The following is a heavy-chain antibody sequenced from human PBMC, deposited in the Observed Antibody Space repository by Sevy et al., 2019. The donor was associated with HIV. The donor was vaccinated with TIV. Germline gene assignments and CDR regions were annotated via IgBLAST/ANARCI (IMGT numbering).Heavy chain of an antibody. CDR1: GYTFPSYG. D-gene: IGHD3-22*01. CDR3: ARGVYYYDSSGPDP. CDR2: ITTFNGNT. Sequence: ASVKVSCKASGYTFPSYGITWVRQAPGQGLEWMGWITTFNGNTNYIEKLQGRVTMTADTSTSIAYMELRSLRSDDTAVYYCARGVYYYDSSGPDPWGQGTLVTVSS. V-gene: IGHV1-18*01. J-gene: IGHJ5*02.